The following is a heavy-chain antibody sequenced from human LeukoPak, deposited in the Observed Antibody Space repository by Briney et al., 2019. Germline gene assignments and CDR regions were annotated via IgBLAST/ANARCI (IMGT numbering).Heavy chain of an antibody. J-gene: IGHJ4*02. V-gene: IGHV4-59*01. Sequence: SETLSLTCTVSGGSISSYYWSWIRQPPGKGLEWIGYIYYSGSTNYDPSLKSRVTTSVDKAKNQFSLKLSSVTAADTAVYYCARDSEVSSGWYPFDYWGQGTLVTVSS. CDR3: ARDSEVSSGWYPFDY. CDR2: IYYSGST. CDR1: GGSISSYY. D-gene: IGHD6-19*01.